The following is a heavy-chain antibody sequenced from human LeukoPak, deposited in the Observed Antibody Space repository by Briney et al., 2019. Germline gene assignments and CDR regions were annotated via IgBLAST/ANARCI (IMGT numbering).Heavy chain of an antibody. V-gene: IGHV1-18*01. CDR1: GYTFTSYG. Sequence: ASVKVSCKASGYTFTSYGISWVRQAPGQGLEWMGWISAYNGNTNYAQKFQGRVTMTRDTSTSTVYMELSSLRSEDTAVYYCARGDYYYYYMDVWGKGTTVTISS. J-gene: IGHJ6*03. CDR2: ISAYNGNT. CDR3: ARGDYYYYYMDV.